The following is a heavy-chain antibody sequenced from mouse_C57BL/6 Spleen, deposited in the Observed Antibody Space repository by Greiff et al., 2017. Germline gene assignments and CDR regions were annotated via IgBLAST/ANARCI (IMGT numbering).Heavy chain of an antibody. CDR3: ARWSTTVVARGYFDY. J-gene: IGHJ2*01. V-gene: IGHV1-19*01. CDR1: GYTFTDYY. CDR2: INPYNGGT. Sequence: VQLQQSGPVLVKPGASVKMSCKASGYTFTDYYMNWVKQSHGKSLEWIGVINPYNGGTSYNQKFKGKATLTVDKSSSTAYMELNSLTSEDSAVYYCARWSTTVVARGYFDYWGQGTTLTVSS. D-gene: IGHD1-1*01.